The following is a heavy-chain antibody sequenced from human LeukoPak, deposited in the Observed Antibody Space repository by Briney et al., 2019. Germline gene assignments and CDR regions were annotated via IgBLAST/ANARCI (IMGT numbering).Heavy chain of an antibody. V-gene: IGHV3-33*01. J-gene: IGHJ5*02. CDR1: GFSFSSYG. Sequence: PPGRSLRLSCATSGFSFSSYGMHWVRQAPGKGLEEVAVIWYDGSNKYYGDSVKGRFTISRDNSKNTLYLQMNSLRAEDTAVYYCARDGETYGLTNHSWLDPWGQGTLVTVSS. CDR3: ARDGETYGLTNHSWLDP. D-gene: IGHD3/OR15-3a*01. CDR2: IWYDGSNK.